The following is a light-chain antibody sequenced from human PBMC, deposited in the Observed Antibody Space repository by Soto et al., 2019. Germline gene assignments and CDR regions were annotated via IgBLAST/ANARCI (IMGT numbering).Light chain of an antibody. CDR1: SSNIGSST. CDR3: EAWDDSLNGVE. Sequence: QSVLTQPPSASGTPGQRVTISCSGSSSNIGSSTVNWYQQLPGTAPKLLIYSTNQRPSGVPDRCSGTKSGTSASLAISGLQSEDEADYHCEAWDDSLNGVEFGGGTKVTVL. V-gene: IGLV1-44*01. CDR2: STN. J-gene: IGLJ2*01.